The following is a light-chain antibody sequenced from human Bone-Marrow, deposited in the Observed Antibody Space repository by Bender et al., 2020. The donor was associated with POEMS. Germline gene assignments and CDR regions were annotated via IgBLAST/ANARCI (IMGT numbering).Light chain of an antibody. V-gene: IGLV2-23*01. CDR3: CSYAGSSIYV. Sequence: QSALTQPASVSGSPGQSITISCTGTSSDVGGYNYVSWYQQHPGKAPKLVIYEDNKRPSGVSNRFSGSKSGNTASLTISGLQAEDEADYHCCSYAGSSIYVFGTGTKVTVL. CDR1: SSDVGGYNY. CDR2: EDN. J-gene: IGLJ1*01.